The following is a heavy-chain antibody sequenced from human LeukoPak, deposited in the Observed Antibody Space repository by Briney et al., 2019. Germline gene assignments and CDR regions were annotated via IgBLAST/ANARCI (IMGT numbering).Heavy chain of an antibody. J-gene: IGHJ4*02. Sequence: QSGGSLRLSCAASGFTFSSYAMHWVRQAPGKGLEWVSAISGSGGSTYYADSVKGRFTISRDNSKSTLYLQMNSLRAEDTAVYYCAKWGDGVVVVAAEVAENDYWGQGTLVTVSS. CDR1: GFTFSSYA. CDR3: AKWGDGVVVVAAEVAENDY. V-gene: IGHV3-23*01. CDR2: ISGSGGST. D-gene: IGHD2-15*01.